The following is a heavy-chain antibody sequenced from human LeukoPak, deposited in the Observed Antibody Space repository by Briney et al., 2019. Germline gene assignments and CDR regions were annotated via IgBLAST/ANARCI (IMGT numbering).Heavy chain of an antibody. D-gene: IGHD3-10*01. CDR2: ISGSSTYI. J-gene: IGHJ4*02. CDR3: ARGGSSFYGSGSYYNID. Sequence: GGFLRLSCAASGFTFSTYSMNWVRQAPGKGLEWVSSISGSSTYIYYADSVKGRFTISRDNAKNSLYLQMNSLRAEDTAVYYCARGGSSFYGSGSYYNIDWGQGTLVTVSS. V-gene: IGHV3-21*01. CDR1: GFTFSTYS.